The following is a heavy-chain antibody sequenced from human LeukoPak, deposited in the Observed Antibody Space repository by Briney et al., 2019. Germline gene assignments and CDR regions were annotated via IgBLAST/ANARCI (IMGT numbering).Heavy chain of an antibody. J-gene: IGHJ4*02. CDR2: MYYVGST. CDR3: ARVQGYFDS. Sequence: PSETLSLTCTVSGGSISSYHWSWIRQPPGKGLEWLGYMYYVGSTNYNPSLKSRVTMSVDTSRSQFSLKLNSVTAADTAVYYCARVQGYFDSWGQGTLVIVSS. CDR1: GGSISSYH. V-gene: IGHV4-59*01.